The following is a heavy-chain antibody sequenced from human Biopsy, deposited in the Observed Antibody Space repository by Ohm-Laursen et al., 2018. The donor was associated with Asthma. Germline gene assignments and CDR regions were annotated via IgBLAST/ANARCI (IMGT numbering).Heavy chain of an antibody. J-gene: IGHJ6*02. D-gene: IGHD6-25*01. CDR2: ISSSGSTT. Sequence: SLRLSCAASGFSFSDYYMTWMRQAPGKGLEWVSSISSSGSTTYPAESVKGRFTISRDNAQKSLFLQMGSLRAEDTAIYYCARVFESSEGGPFYHFGLDVWGQGTTVAVSS. CDR3: ARVFESSEGGPFYHFGLDV. V-gene: IGHV3-11*01. CDR1: GFSFSDYY.